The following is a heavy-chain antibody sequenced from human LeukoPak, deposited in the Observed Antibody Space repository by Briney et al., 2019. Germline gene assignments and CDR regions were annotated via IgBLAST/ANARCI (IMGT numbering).Heavy chain of an antibody. D-gene: IGHD5-12*01. V-gene: IGHV1-24*01. Sequence: ASVKVSCKVSGYTLTELSMHWARQAPGKGLEWMGGFDPEDGETIYAQKFQGRVTMTEDTSTDTAYMELSSLRSEDTAVYYCATYVDIVATTNTRSFDIWGQGTMVTVSS. CDR2: FDPEDGET. CDR3: ATYVDIVATTNTRSFDI. CDR1: GYTLTELS. J-gene: IGHJ3*02.